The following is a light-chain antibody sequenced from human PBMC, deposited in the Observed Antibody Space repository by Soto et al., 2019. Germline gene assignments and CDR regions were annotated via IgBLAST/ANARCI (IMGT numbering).Light chain of an antibody. CDR3: QQYGSSPGT. V-gene: IGKV3-20*01. Sequence: IVLTHSQGTQSFSPVLRSTICFTSSQSVSSSYLAWYQQKPGQAPRLLIYGASSRATGIPDRFSGSGSGTDFTLTISRLEPEDFAVYYCQQYGSSPGTFGQGTKVDIK. CDR1: QSVSSSY. CDR2: GAS. J-gene: IGKJ1*01.